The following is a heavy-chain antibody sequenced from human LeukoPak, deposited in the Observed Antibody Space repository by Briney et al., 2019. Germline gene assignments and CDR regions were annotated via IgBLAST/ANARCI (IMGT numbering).Heavy chain of an antibody. D-gene: IGHD2-15*01. CDR1: VFTFTTYK. CDR2: ISITGSTI. J-gene: IGHJ4*02. Sequence: GGPLRLSSAASVFTFTTYKINRVCQAPGKGGEGVSYISITGSTIYYAHSLKPRFTISRDNAKNSLHLQMNSLRAEDTAVYYCAREGVVSDYYFDYWGQGTLVTVSS. CDR3: AREGVVSDYYFDY. V-gene: IGHV3-48*03.